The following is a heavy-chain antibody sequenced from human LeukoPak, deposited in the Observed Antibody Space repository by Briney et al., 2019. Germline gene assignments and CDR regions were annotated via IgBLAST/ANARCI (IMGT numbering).Heavy chain of an antibody. CDR2: IFYSGST. Sequence: SETLSLTCTVSGDSISSSSYYWSWIRPPPGQGLDWIGSIFYSGSTYYNPSLQRPVTISVDTSKNQFSLNPSSVTDADTAVFYCARHLLTAAAGTQGNCFDYWGQGTLVTVSS. CDR3: ARHLLTAAAGTQGNCFDY. V-gene: IGHV4-39*01. CDR1: GDSISSSSYY. D-gene: IGHD1-1*01. J-gene: IGHJ4*02.